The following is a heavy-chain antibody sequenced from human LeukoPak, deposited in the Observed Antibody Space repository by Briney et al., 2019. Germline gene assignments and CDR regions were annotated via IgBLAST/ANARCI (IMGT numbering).Heavy chain of an antibody. V-gene: IGHV5-51*01. CDR3: ARQEYYYDSSGYYEY. D-gene: IGHD3-22*01. Sequence: GESLKISCTGSGYSFTSYWIGWVRQMPGKGLEWMGIIYPGDSDTRYSPSFQGQVTISADKSISTAYLQWSSLKASDTAMYYCARQEYYYDSSGYYEYWGQGTLVTVSS. J-gene: IGHJ4*02. CDR2: IYPGDSDT. CDR1: GYSFTSYW.